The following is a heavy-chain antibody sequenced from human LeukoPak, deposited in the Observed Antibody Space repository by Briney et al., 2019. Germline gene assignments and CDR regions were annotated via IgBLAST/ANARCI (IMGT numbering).Heavy chain of an antibody. CDR1: GSTFSRYR. J-gene: IGHJ4*02. V-gene: IGHV3-74*01. D-gene: IGHD3-10*01. Sequence: GGSLRLSCAASGSTFSRYRMHWVRQAPGKGLVWVSRVKSDGSDTIYADSVKGRFTISRDNAKNTLYLQMDSLRAEDTAVYYCTTGIGNYYYYWGPGTLVTVAS. CDR3: TTGIGNYYYY. CDR2: VKSDGSDT.